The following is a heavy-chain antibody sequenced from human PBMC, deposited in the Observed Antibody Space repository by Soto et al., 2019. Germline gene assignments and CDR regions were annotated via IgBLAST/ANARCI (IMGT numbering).Heavy chain of an antibody. V-gene: IGHV1-69*06. CDR2: IIPIFGTA. CDR3: ARAGLSGSYSNFDY. J-gene: IGHJ4*02. CDR1: GGTFSSYA. Sequence: GSSVKVSCKASGGTFSSYAISWVRQDPGQGLEWMGGIIPIFGTANYAQKFQGRVTITADKSTSTAYMELSSLRSEDTAVYYCARAGLSGSYSNFDYWVQGTLVTVSS. D-gene: IGHD1-26*01.